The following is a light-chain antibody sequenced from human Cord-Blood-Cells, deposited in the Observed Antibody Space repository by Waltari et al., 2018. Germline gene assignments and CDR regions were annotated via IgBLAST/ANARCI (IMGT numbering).Light chain of an antibody. J-gene: IGKJ4*01. V-gene: IGKV3-15*01. CDR1: QSVSSN. CDR3: QQYNNWPPLT. Sequence: EIVMTQSPATLSVSPGERATLSCRARQSVSSNLAWYQQKPGQAPRLLIYGAPTRATGIPARFSGSVSGTEFTLTISSLQSEDFAVYYCQQYNNWPPLTFGGGTKVEIK. CDR2: GAP.